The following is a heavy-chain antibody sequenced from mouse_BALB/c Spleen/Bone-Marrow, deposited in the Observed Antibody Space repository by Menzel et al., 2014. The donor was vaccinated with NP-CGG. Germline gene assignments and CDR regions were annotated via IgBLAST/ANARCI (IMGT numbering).Heavy chain of an antibody. CDR2: ISTYSGNT. CDR3: ARNFYGSAYFDF. Sequence: QVQLKDSGPELVRPGVSVKISCKGSGYKFTDYAMHWVKRSHAKSLEWIGLISTYSGNTHYNQKFKGKATMTVDKSSSTAYMELARLTSEDSAIYYCARNFYGSAYFDFWGQGSTLTVSP. J-gene: IGHJ2*01. D-gene: IGHD1-1*01. CDR1: GYKFTDYA. V-gene: IGHV1-67*01.